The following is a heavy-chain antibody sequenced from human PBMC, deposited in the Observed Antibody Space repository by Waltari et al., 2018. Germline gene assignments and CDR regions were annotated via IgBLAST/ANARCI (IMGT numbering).Heavy chain of an antibody. V-gene: IGHV7-4-1*02. CDR3: TREVVPAATIVVNWFDP. CDR2: IITSTGNP. Sequence: QVQLVQSGSELKKPGASVKISCKASGYIFTSYAINWVRPAPGQGLELMGWIITSTGNPTYAQGFTGRFVFSLDTSVSTAYLEINNLKAEDTAVYYCTREVVPAATIVVNWFDPWGQGTLVTVSS. CDR1: GYIFTSYA. D-gene: IGHD2-2*01. J-gene: IGHJ5*02.